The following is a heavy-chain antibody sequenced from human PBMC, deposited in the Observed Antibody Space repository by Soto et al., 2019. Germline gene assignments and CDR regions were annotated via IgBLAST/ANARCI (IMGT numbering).Heavy chain of an antibody. Sequence: PGGSLRLSCATSGFTFSSHWMNWVRQAPGKGLEWVANIKQDGSEKYYVDSVKGRFTISRDNAKNSLYLQMNSLRAEDTAVYYCARSSRYPFYPFNIWGEATLVIVSS. CDR3: ARSSRYPFYPFNI. D-gene: IGHD2-2*01. V-gene: IGHV3-7*01. CDR1: GFTFSSHW. CDR2: IKQDGSEK. J-gene: IGHJ3*02.